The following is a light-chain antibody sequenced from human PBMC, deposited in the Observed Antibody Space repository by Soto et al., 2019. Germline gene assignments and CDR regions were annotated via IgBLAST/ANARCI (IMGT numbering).Light chain of an antibody. CDR2: DAS. V-gene: IGKV1-5*01. CDR1: QSISSW. J-gene: IGKJ1*01. Sequence: DIQMTQSPSTLSASVGERVTITCRASQSISSWLAWYQQKPGKAPKLLIYDASSLESGVPSRFSGSGSGTEFTLTISSLQPDDFATYYCQQYNSHSPWTSXQGT. CDR3: QQYNSHSPWT.